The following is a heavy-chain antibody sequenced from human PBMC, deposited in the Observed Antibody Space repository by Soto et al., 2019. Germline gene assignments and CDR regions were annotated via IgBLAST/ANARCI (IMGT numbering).Heavy chain of an antibody. CDR3: AITAAAGPRHWFDP. V-gene: IGHV1-18*01. CDR2: ISAYNGNT. Sequence: GASVKVSCKASGYTFTSYGISWVRQAPGQGLEWMGWISAYNGNTNYAQKLQGRVTMTTDTSTSTAYMELRSLRSDDTAVYYCAITAAAGPRHWFDPWGQGTLVTVSS. D-gene: IGHD6-13*01. J-gene: IGHJ5*02. CDR1: GYTFTSYG.